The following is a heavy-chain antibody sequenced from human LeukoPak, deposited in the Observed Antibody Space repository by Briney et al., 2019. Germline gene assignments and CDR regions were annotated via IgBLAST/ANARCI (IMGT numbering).Heavy chain of an antibody. V-gene: IGHV5-51*01. D-gene: IGHD2-15*01. CDR1: GYSFTSYW. CDR2: IYPGDSDT. CDR3: ARREDCSGGSCYHYFDY. Sequence: PGESLKISCKGSGYSFTSYWIGWVRQMPGKGLEWMGIIYPGDSDTRYSPSFQGQVTISADKSISTAYLQWSSLKASDTAMYYCARREDCSGGSCYHYFDYWGQGTLVTVSS. J-gene: IGHJ4*02.